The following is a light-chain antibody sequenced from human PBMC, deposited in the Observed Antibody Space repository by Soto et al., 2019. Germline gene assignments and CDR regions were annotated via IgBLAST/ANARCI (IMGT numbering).Light chain of an antibody. CDR2: GAS. V-gene: IGKV3-20*01. J-gene: IGKJ1*01. CDR1: QSVSSY. Sequence: EIVLTQSPGTLSLSPGERATLSCRASQSVSSYLAWYQQEPGQAPRLLIYGASSRATGIPDRFSGSGSGTDFTLSISRLEPEDLAVYYCQHYGSSPLTFGHGTKVVVK. CDR3: QHYGSSPLT.